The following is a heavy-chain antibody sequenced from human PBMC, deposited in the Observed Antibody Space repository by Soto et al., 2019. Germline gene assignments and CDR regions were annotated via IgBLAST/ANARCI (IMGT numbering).Heavy chain of an antibody. Sequence: QLQLQESGPGLVKPSETLSLTCTVSGGSISSSSYYWGWIRQPPGKGLEWIGSIYYSGSTYYNPSLKSRVTISVDTSKNQFSLKLSSVTAADTAVYYCARHLLEMAAGYNWFDPWGQGTLVTVSS. J-gene: IGHJ5*02. CDR1: GGSISSSSYY. V-gene: IGHV4-39*01. CDR3: ARHLLEMAAGYNWFDP. D-gene: IGHD6-19*01. CDR2: IYYSGST.